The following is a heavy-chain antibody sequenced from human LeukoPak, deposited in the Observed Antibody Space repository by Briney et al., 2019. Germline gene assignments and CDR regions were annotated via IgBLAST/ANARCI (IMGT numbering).Heavy chain of an antibody. CDR1: GFTFNSYA. V-gene: IGHV3-23*01. J-gene: IGHJ3*02. CDR3: AKPCRSGLSPFDAFDI. D-gene: IGHD6-19*01. CDR2: NSGSGDST. Sequence: GGSLRLSCAASGFTFNSYAMSWVRQAPGKGLEWVSANSGSGDSTYYADSVKGRFTISRDNSKNTLYLQMNSLRAEDTAVYYCAKPCRSGLSPFDAFDIWGQGTMVTVSS.